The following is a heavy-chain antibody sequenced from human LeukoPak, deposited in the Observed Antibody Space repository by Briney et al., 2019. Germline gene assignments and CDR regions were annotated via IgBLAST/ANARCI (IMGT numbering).Heavy chain of an antibody. V-gene: IGHV4-4*02. CDR3: ATLLCSSTTCYFAY. D-gene: IGHD2-2*01. CDR2: IYHSGST. J-gene: IGHJ4*02. CDR1: GGSISSSNR. Sequence: PSGTLSLTCAVSGGSISSSNRCRWVRQPPGKGLEWIGEIYHSGSTNYNPSLKSRVTISVDKSKNQFSLQLSSVTAADTAVYYCATLLCSSTTCYFAYWGQGTLVTVSS.